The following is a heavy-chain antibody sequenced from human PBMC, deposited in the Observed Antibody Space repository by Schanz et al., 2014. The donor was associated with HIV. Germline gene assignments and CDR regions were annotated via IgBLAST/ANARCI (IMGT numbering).Heavy chain of an antibody. D-gene: IGHD3-22*01. CDR2: IWFDGSNK. V-gene: IGHV3-33*06. CDR1: GFTFSTYV. CDR3: AKPEYDSRGNSQSHFDY. J-gene: IGHJ4*02. Sequence: VQLVESGGGLVKPGGSLRLSCTASGFTFSTYVMHWVRQAPGKGLEWVAIIWFDGSNKYYADSVRGRFTISRDNSKNTLYLQMTTLRIDDTAVYYCAKPEYDSRGNSQSHFDYWGQGTLVTVSS.